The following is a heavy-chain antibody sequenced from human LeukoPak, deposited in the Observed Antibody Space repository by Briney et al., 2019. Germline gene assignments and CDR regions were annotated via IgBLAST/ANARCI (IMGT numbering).Heavy chain of an antibody. D-gene: IGHD3-22*01. V-gene: IGHV3-23*01. CDR3: ARSLVVITTRQAGWFDP. J-gene: IGHJ5*02. CDR1: GFTFSSYA. CDR2: ISGSGGST. Sequence: GPLTLSCTVSGFTFSSYAMSWVRQAPGKGLEWVSDISGSGGSTYYADSVKGRFTITRDNSKNTLYLKMNSLRAKDTAVYYCARSLVVITTRQAGWFDPWGQGTLVTVSS.